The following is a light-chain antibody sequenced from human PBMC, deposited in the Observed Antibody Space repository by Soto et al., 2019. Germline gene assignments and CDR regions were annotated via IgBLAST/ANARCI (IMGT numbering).Light chain of an antibody. CDR1: QSVYSY. J-gene: IGKJ4*01. V-gene: IGKV3-11*01. CDR2: EVS. Sequence: EIVLTQSPATLSLSPGERATLSCRASQSVYSYLAWYQQKPGQVPRLLIYEVSNRATGIPVRFSGSGSGTAFSLTICSLGPEDFAVYHCQQRSNWPLTFGGGTKVEIK. CDR3: QQRSNWPLT.